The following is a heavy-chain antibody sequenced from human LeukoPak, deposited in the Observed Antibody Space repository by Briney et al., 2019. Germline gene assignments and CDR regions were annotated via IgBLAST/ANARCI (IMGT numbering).Heavy chain of an antibody. V-gene: IGHV4-59*01. Sequence: SETLSLTCTVSGGSISSYYWSWIRQPPGKGLEWIGYIYYSGSTNYNPSLKSRVTISVDTSKNQFSLKLSSVTAADTAVYYCARTLKDYYDSSGYYYYYYMDVWGKGTTVTVSS. CDR3: ARTLKDYYDSSGYYYYYYMDV. D-gene: IGHD3-22*01. CDR2: IYYSGST. CDR1: GGSISSYY. J-gene: IGHJ6*03.